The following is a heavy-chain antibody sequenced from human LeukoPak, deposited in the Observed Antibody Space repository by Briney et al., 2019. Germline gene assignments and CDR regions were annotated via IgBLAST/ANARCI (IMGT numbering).Heavy chain of an antibody. Sequence: SETLSLTCTVSGASISSGPYYWTWIRQPPGKGLAWVGYIYHKGSVYYSPSLQSRVALSVDTSKNQFSLKLNSVTAADTAVYFCARHGGRYSWYPYYYYYMDVWGKGTSVTVSS. CDR2: IYHKGSV. CDR1: GASISSGPYY. D-gene: IGHD2-15*01. CDR3: ARHGGRYSWYPYYYYYMDV. V-gene: IGHV4-30-2*05. J-gene: IGHJ6*03.